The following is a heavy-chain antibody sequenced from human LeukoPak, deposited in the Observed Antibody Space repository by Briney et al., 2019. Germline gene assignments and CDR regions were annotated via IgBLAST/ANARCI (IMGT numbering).Heavy chain of an antibody. CDR3: ARTYYYDSSGYLNHWFDP. CDR1: GGSGSSYY. D-gene: IGHD3-22*01. Sequence: PSETLSLTCTVSGGSGSSYYWSWIRQPPGKGLEWSGYIYDIGRTKYKPSLKSRVTMSVDTSKNQFSLKLSSVTAADTAVYHCARTYYYDSSGYLNHWFDPWGQGTLVTVSS. J-gene: IGHJ5*02. CDR2: IYDIGRT. V-gene: IGHV4-59*08.